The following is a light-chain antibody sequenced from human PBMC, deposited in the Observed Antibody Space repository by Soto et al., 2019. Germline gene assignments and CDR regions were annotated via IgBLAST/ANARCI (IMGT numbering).Light chain of an antibody. CDR1: QSVSNN. CDR3: QQCNNWPHT. V-gene: IGKV3-15*01. Sequence: EIVLTQSPGTLSLSPGERATLSCRASQSVSNNYLAWFQQKPGQAPSLLIYGVSTRATGVPVRFSGSGSGTEFTLTINSLQSEDFAVYYCQQCNNWPHTFGQGTKVDIK. J-gene: IGKJ2*01. CDR2: GVS.